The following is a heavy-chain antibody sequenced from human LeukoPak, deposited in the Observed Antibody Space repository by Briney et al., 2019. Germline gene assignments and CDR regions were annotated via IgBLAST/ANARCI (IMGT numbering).Heavy chain of an antibody. CDR3: ARSDSRVWFDP. D-gene: IGHD2/OR15-2a*01. CDR2: IYYSGIT. Sequence: PSETLSLTCTVSGGSISSYYWSWIRQPPGKGLEWIGYIYYSGITNYNPSLKSRVTISVDTSKNQFSLKLSFVTAADTAVYYCARSDSRVWFDPWGHGTPLTVSS. V-gene: IGHV4-59*08. CDR1: GGSISSYY. J-gene: IGHJ5*02.